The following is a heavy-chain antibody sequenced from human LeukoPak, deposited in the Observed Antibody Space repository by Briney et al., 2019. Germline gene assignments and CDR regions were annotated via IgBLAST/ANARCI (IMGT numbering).Heavy chain of an antibody. CDR3: WRGPGAVDY. V-gene: IGHV3-23*01. Sequence: SGGSLRLSCAASGFSFSSFAMSWVRQAPGKGLEWVSAISGSGGSTYYADSVKGRFTISRDNSKNTLYLQMNSLRAEDTAVYYCWRGPGAVDYWGQGTLVTVSS. CDR2: ISGSGGST. D-gene: IGHD3-10*01. J-gene: IGHJ4*02. CDR1: GFSFSSFA.